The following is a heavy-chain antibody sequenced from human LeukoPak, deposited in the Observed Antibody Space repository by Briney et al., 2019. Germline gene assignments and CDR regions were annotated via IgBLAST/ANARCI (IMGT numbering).Heavy chain of an antibody. CDR2: ISSSGSTI. D-gene: IGHD3-10*01. CDR1: GFTFSSYE. CDR3: TKGGTGYYYGSGSYPYYYYMDV. J-gene: IGHJ6*03. Sequence: GGSLRLSCAASGFTFSSYEMNWVRQAPGKGLEWVSYISSSGSTIYYADSVKGRFTISRDNAKNSLYLQMNSLRAEDTAVYYCTKGGTGYYYGSGSYPYYYYMDVWGKGTTVTVSS. V-gene: IGHV3-48*03.